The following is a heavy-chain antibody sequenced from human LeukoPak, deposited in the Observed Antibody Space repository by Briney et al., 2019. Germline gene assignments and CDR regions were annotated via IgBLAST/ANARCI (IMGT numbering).Heavy chain of an antibody. Sequence: PGGSLRLSCAASGFTISSYSMNWVRQAPGKGLEWVSSISSSSSYIYYADSVKGRFTISRDNAKNSLYLQMNSLRAEDTAVYYCAPQRIAVADYWGQGTLVTVSS. V-gene: IGHV3-21*01. D-gene: IGHD6-19*01. CDR2: ISSSSSYI. CDR3: APQRIAVADY. CDR1: GFTISSYS. J-gene: IGHJ4*02.